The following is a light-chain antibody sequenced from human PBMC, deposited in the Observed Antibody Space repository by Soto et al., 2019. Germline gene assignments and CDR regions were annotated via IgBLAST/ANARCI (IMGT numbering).Light chain of an antibody. CDR1: QSVYSY. CDR3: QQRSNWPRLT. V-gene: IGKV3-11*01. Sequence: EIVLTQSPATLSLSPGERATLSCRASQSVYSYLAWYQQKPGQAPRLLIYDASNRATGIPARFSGSGSGTDFTLTISSLEPEDFAVYYCQQRSNWPRLTFGGGTKVDI. CDR2: DAS. J-gene: IGKJ4*01.